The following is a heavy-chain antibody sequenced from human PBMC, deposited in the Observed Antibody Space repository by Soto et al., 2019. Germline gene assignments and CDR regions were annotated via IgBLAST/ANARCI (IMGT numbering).Heavy chain of an antibody. D-gene: IGHD1-26*01. CDR1: GGSFSNDP. V-gene: IGHV1-69*01. CDR2: IIPVIGKP. Sequence: QVQLVQSGAAVTKPGSSVKVSCKASGGSFSNDPISWVRQAPGQGLEWMGGIIPVIGKPDYAQKYQGRVTIAADESTSTAYMELTNLVSQDTAMYYCATGEWELPHFWGQGSLLTVSS. J-gene: IGHJ4*02. CDR3: ATGEWELPHF.